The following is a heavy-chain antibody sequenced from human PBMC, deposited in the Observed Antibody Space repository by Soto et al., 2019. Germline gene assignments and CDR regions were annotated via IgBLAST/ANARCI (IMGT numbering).Heavy chain of an antibody. J-gene: IGHJ4*02. D-gene: IGHD3-10*01. V-gene: IGHV2-5*02. CDR1: GFSLSTSGVG. CDR3: AHGRRITMVRGVINPDY. Sequence: QITLKESGPTLVKPTQTLTLTCTFSGFSLSTSGVGVGWIRQPPGKALEWLALIYWDDDKRYSPSLKCRLTITKDASNNQVVLTTTNMDPVDTAAYYGAHGRRITMVRGVINPDYWGQGTLVTVSS. CDR2: IYWDDDK.